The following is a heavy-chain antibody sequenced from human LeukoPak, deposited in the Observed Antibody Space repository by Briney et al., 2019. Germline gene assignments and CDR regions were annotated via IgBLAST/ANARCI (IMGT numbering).Heavy chain of an antibody. J-gene: IGHJ4*02. V-gene: IGHV1-18*01. CDR2: ISAYNGNT. CDR3: ARVQWLAPQYYFDY. Sequence: ASVKVSCKASGYTFTSYGISWVRQAPGQGLEWMGWISAYNGNTNYAQKLQGRVTMTTDTSTSTAYMELSSLRSEDTAVYYCARVQWLAPQYYFDYWGQGTRVTVSS. CDR1: GYTFTSYG. D-gene: IGHD6-19*01.